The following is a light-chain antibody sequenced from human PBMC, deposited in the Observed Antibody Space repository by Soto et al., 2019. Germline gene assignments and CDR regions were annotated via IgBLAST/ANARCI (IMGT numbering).Light chain of an antibody. V-gene: IGLV2-23*02. Sequence: QSALTQPASVSGSPGQSITISCTGPSSDVGSYDLVSWYQQHPGKAPKLMIYEVSKRPSGVSNRFFGSKSGNTAALTISGLQAEDEADYYFCSYAGPITLQVGGGTKLTVL. CDR1: SSDVGSYDL. CDR3: CSYAGPITLQ. J-gene: IGLJ2*01. CDR2: EVS.